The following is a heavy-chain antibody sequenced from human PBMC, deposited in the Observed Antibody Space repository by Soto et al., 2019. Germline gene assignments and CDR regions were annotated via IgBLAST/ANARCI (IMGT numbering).Heavy chain of an antibody. V-gene: IGHV1-69*01. Sequence: QLQLVQSGTEVKKPASSVNVSCKASGGAFSTYTFTWVRQAPGQGLEWMGGIVPFVGTTTYAQKFQGRLTLTADESTTTAYMVLNSLTSEDTAVYYCARERTRPPSYFDYWGQGTLVIVSS. CDR3: ARERTRPPSYFDY. CDR2: IVPFVGTT. CDR1: GGAFSTYT. J-gene: IGHJ4*02.